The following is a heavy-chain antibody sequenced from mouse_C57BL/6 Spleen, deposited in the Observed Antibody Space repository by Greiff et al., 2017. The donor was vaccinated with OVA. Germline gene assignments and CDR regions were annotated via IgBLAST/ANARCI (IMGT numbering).Heavy chain of an antibody. CDR1: GFTFSDYG. Sequence: EVKLVESGGGLVKPGGSLKLSCAASGFTFSDYGMHWVRQAPEKGLEWVAYISSGSSTIYYADTVKGRFTISRDNAKNTLFLQMTSLRSEYTAMYYCARGGNSYAMDYWGQGTSVTVSS. J-gene: IGHJ4*01. CDR2: ISSGSSTI. D-gene: IGHD2-1*01. CDR3: ARGGNSYAMDY. V-gene: IGHV5-17*01.